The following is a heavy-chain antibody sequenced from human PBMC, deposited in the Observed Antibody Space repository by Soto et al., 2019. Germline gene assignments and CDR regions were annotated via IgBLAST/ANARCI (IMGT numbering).Heavy chain of an antibody. CDR3: ARYRREAVAGYTLDH. Sequence: PSETLSLTCTVSGGSISSDYWTWIRQPPGKGLEWIGYVYNSGSTNYNPSLKSRVTISEDTSKSQFSLKVNSMTAADTAVYYCARYRREAVAGYTLDHWGQG. D-gene: IGHD6-13*01. J-gene: IGHJ5*02. CDR1: GGSISSDY. V-gene: IGHV4-59*01. CDR2: VYNSGST.